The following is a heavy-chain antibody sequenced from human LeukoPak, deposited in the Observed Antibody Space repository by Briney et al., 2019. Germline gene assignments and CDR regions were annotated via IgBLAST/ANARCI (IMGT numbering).Heavy chain of an antibody. V-gene: IGHV3-74*01. CDR2: ISSGGSRT. Sequence: PGGSLRLSCAASGFTFSNYWMHWVRQAPGKGLVWVSRISSGGSRTSYADSVNGRFTNSRDNAKNTMYLQMNSLRADDTAVYYCARTAYIDYSLGFWGQGTLVTVSS. D-gene: IGHD3-9*01. J-gene: IGHJ4*02. CDR3: ARTAYIDYSLGF. CDR1: GFTFSNYW.